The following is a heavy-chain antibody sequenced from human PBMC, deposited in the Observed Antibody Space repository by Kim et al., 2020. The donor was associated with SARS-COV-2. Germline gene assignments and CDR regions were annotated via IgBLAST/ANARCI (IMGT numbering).Heavy chain of an antibody. Sequence: YNDYAVSVKSRITINPATSKTQFSLQLNSVTPEDTAVYYCARDSVRHFDYWGQGTLVTVSS. CDR2: YN. V-gene: IGHV6-1*01. CDR3: ARDSVRHFDY. J-gene: IGHJ4*02. D-gene: IGHD6-6*01.